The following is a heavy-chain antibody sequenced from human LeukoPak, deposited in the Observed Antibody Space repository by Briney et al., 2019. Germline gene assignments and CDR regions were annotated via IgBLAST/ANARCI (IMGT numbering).Heavy chain of an antibody. Sequence: GGSLRLSCAASGFTFSGFWMHWVRQAPGKGLVWVSCISFDGSDATYADSVKGRFTISRDSAKNTLHLQMDSLTVEDTAVYYCARDSPGSGSYYKGAFDIWGQGTMVTVSS. CDR1: GFTFSGFW. J-gene: IGHJ3*02. CDR3: ARDSPGSGSYYKGAFDI. D-gene: IGHD3-10*01. CDR2: ISFDGSDA. V-gene: IGHV3-74*01.